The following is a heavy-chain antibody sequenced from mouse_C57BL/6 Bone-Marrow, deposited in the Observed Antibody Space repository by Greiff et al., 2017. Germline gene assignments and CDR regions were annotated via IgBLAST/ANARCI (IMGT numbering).Heavy chain of an antibody. D-gene: IGHD1-1*01. V-gene: IGHV1-55*01. CDR1: GYTFTSYW. J-gene: IGHJ4*01. CDR3: ARFPLITTVVAMDYAMDY. CDR2: IYPGSGST. Sequence: VKLQQPGAELVKPGASVKMSCKASGYTFTSYWITWVKQRPGQGLEWIGDIYPGSGSTNYNEKFKSKATLTVDTSSSTAYMQLSSLTSEDSAVYYCARFPLITTVVAMDYAMDYWGQGTSVTVSS.